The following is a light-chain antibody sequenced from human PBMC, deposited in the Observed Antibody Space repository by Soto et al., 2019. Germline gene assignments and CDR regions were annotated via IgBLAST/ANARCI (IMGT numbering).Light chain of an antibody. J-gene: IGKJ5*01. CDR3: QKYNTVPAT. CDR2: SAS. V-gene: IGKV1-27*01. Sequence: DIQKTQSPPSLSASVGDRVTITCRASQGIGNSLAWYKQKPGTVPKLLIYSASTLQSGVPSRFSGSGSGTDFTLTISSLQPEDVAAYYCQKYNTVPATFGQGTRLEIK. CDR1: QGIGNS.